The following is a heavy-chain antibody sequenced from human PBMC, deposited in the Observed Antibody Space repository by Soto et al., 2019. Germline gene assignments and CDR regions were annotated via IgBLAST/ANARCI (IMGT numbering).Heavy chain of an antibody. V-gene: IGHV3-15*07. CDR3: TTGVPQPFLEAAGDYYYGMDV. J-gene: IGHJ6*02. D-gene: IGHD3-3*02. CDR1: GFTFSNAW. Sequence: PGGSLRLSCAASGFTFSNAWMNWVRQAPGKGLEWVGRIKSKTDGGTTDYAAPVKGRFTISRDDSKNTLYLQMNSLKTEDTAVYYCTTGVPQPFLEAAGDYYYGMDVWGQGTTVNVSS. CDR2: IKSKTDGGTT.